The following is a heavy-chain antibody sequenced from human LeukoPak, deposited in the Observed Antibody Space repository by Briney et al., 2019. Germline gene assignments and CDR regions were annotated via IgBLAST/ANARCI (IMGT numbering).Heavy chain of an antibody. D-gene: IGHD4-23*01. J-gene: IGHJ4*02. CDR1: GYSCTTYW. CDR2: IYPGDSDT. Sequence: GESLKISCKGSGYSCTTYWIGWVRQMPGKGLEWMGIIYPGDSDTRYSPSFQGQVTISVDRSISTAYLQWSSLKASDTAMYYCATPNPAYGGNSLGYWGQGTLVTVSS. CDR3: ATPNPAYGGNSLGY. V-gene: IGHV5-51*01.